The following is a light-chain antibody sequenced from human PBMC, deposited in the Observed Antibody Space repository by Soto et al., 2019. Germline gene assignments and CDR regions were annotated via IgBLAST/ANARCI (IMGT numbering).Light chain of an antibody. CDR3: IQSVQIPLT. V-gene: IGKV2-28*01. CDR1: QSLLHNTGVTY. Sequence: DIVLTQSPLSLPATPGEPASISCRSIQSLLHNTGVTYLDWYVQKSGKSPQLLIYLVSNRASGVPARCSGSEAGTDFTLKISRVEAEDVVVYYCIQSVQIPLTFGGGTKVQSK. CDR2: LVS. J-gene: IGKJ4*01.